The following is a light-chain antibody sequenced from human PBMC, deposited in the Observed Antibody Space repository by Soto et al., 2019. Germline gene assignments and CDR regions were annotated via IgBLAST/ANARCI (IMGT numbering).Light chain of an antibody. CDR3: QQYNNWPPT. Sequence: EMVMTQSPATLSVSPGERATRSCRASHSVRSNLAWYQQKPGQAPRLLIYGASTRATGIPARFSGIRSATDFTLTISSLQSEDFALYYCQQYNNWPPTFGQGTRLEIK. V-gene: IGKV3-15*01. CDR1: HSVRSN. CDR2: GAS. J-gene: IGKJ5*01.